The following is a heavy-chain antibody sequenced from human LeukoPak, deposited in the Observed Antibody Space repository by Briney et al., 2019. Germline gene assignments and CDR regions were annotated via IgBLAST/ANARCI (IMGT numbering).Heavy chain of an antibody. Sequence: GGSLRLSCAVSGFTFSSYWMTWVRQAPGKGLEWVANIKEDGSDKYHLDSVKGRFTISRDNAKDSLYLQMNSLRAEDTAVYYCAREIPGGAVTLDYWGQGTLVTVSS. CDR3: AREIPGGAVTLDY. J-gene: IGHJ4*02. CDR1: GFTFSSYW. D-gene: IGHD3-3*01. CDR2: IKEDGSDK. V-gene: IGHV3-7*01.